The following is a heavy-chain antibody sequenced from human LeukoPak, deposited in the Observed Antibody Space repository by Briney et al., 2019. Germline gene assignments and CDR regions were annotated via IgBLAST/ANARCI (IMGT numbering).Heavy chain of an antibody. CDR1: GFTFSIYW. Sequence: PGRSLRLSCAASGFTFSIYWMQWVRQAPGKGRVWVSLINSDGSSTMYADSVKGRYTIARDNAKNTLYLQKNSLRAEDTAVYYCARGLTIFGVVNDAFDLWGQGTMVTVSS. J-gene: IGHJ3*01. CDR2: INSDGSST. D-gene: IGHD3-3*01. V-gene: IGHV3-74*03. CDR3: ARGLTIFGVVNDAFDL.